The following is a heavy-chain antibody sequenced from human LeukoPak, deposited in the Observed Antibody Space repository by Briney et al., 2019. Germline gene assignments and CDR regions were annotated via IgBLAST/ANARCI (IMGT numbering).Heavy chain of an antibody. CDR2: IYHSGST. CDR3: ARSSFGQLLNFVY. J-gene: IGHJ4*02. V-gene: IGHV4-30-2*01. Sequence: SQTLSLTCAVSGGSISSDGYSWSWIRQPPGKGLEWIGYIYHSGSTYYNPSLKSRVTISVDRSKNQFSLKLSSVTAADTAVYYCARSSFGQLLNFVYWGQGTPITVSS. CDR1: GGSISSDGYS. D-gene: IGHD3-10*01.